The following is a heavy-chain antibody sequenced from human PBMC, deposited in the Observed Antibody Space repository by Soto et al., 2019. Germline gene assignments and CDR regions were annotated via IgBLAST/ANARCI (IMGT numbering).Heavy chain of an antibody. Sequence: EGQLVESGGGLVQPGGSLRLSCAASGFTFSIYRMNWVRQAPGKGLXXXSYISTSSDSMYYADSVKGRFTISRDNAKNSLYLEMNSLRAEDTAVYYCARDRGAFYYVFMDVWGKGTTVTVSS. CDR3: ARDRGAFYYVFMDV. J-gene: IGHJ6*03. CDR2: ISTSSDSM. V-gene: IGHV3-48*01. CDR1: GFTFSIYR. D-gene: IGHD3-10*02.